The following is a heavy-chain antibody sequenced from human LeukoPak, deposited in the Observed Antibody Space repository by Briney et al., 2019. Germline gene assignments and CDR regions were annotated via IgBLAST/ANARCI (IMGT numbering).Heavy chain of an antibody. Sequence: SETLSLTCAVYGGSFSGYYWSWIRQPPGKGLEWIGYIYYSGSTNYNPSLKSRVTISVDTSKNQFSLKLSSMTAADTAVYYCAREVQLWTRSYYYYYMDVWGKGTTVTVSS. CDR3: AREVQLWTRSYYYYYMDV. CDR1: GGSFSGYY. CDR2: IYYSGST. V-gene: IGHV4-59*01. D-gene: IGHD5-18*01. J-gene: IGHJ6*03.